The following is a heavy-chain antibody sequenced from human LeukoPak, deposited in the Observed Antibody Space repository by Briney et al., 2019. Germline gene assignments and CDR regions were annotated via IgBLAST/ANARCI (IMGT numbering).Heavy chain of an antibody. CDR2: IYPGDSDT. CDR1: GYSFTSYW. CDR3: AGLSYGSGGYSDWIFDY. J-gene: IGHJ4*02. D-gene: IGHD3-10*01. V-gene: IGHV5-51*01. Sequence: GESLKISCKGSGYSFTSYWIGWVRQMPGKGLEWMGIIYPGDSDTRYSPSFQGQVTISADKSISTAYLQWSGLKASDTAMYYCAGLSYGSGGYSDWIFDYWGQGTLVTVSS.